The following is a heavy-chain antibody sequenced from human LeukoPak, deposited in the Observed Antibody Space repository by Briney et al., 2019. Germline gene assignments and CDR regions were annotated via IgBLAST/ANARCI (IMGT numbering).Heavy chain of an antibody. D-gene: IGHD2-8*01. CDR2: INPNSGGT. CDR3: ARELRSGDIVLMVYASHQFDY. Sequence: ASVKVSCKASGYTFTGYYMHWVRQAPGQGLEWMGWINPNSGGTNYAQKFQGRVTMTRDTSISTACMELSRLRSDDTAVYYCARELRSGDIVLMVYASHQFDYWGQGTLVTVSS. J-gene: IGHJ4*02. V-gene: IGHV1-2*02. CDR1: GYTFTGYY.